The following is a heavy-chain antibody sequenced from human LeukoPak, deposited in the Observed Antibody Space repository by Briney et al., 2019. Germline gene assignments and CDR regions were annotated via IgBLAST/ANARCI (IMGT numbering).Heavy chain of an antibody. CDR1: GGSLSSYY. J-gene: IGHJ3*01. CDR3: ARHRQYDADAFDV. Sequence: SETLSLTCTVSGGSLSSYYWSWIRQPPGKALEWIGYASYSGSTKYSPSLKSRVTMSVDTSKNQFSLNLRSVTAADTAVYYCARHRQYDADAFDVWGQGTVVPVSS. CDR2: ASYSGST. D-gene: IGHD2/OR15-2a*01. V-gene: IGHV4-59*08.